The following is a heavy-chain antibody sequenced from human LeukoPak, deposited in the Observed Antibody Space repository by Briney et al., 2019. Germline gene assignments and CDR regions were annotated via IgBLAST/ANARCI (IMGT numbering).Heavy chain of an antibody. J-gene: IGHJ5*02. CDR1: GYTFTSYG. D-gene: IGHD1-26*01. Sequence: GASVKVSCKASGYTFTSYGISWVRQAPGQGLEWMGWISAYNGNTNYAQKLQGRVTMTTDTSASTAYMELRSLRSDDTAVYYCARDTVGATTHWFDPWGQGTLVTVSS. CDR2: ISAYNGNT. V-gene: IGHV1-18*01. CDR3: ARDTVGATTHWFDP.